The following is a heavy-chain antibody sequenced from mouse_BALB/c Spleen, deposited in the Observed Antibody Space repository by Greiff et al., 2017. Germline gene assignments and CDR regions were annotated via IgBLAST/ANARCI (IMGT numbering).Heavy chain of an antibody. V-gene: IGHV1-31*01. CDR1: GYSFTGYY. J-gene: IGHJ3*01. CDR2: INPYNGAT. D-gene: IGHD1-1*01. Sequence: VQLQQSGPELVKPGASVKISCKASGYSFTGYYMHWVKQSHVKSLEWIGRINPYNGATSYNQNFKDKARLTVDKSSSTAYMELHSLTSEDSAVYYCARRNGSPDLYWGQGTLVTVSA. CDR3: ARRNGSPDLY.